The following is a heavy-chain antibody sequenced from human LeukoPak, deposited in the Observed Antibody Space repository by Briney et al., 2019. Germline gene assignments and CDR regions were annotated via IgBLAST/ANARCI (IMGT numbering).Heavy chain of an antibody. CDR1: GGSLSSYY. Sequence: PSETLSLTCTVSGGSLSSYYWSWIRQPAGKGLEWIGRIYTSGSTNYNPSLKSRVTMSVDTSKNQFSLKLSSVTAADTAVYYCARGLVYYGSGPESYFDYWGQGTLVTVSS. V-gene: IGHV4-4*07. D-gene: IGHD3-10*01. J-gene: IGHJ4*02. CDR3: ARGLVYYGSGPESYFDY. CDR2: IYTSGST.